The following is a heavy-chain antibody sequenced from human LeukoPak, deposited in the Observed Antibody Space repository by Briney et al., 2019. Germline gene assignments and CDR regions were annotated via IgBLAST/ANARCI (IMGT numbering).Heavy chain of an antibody. V-gene: IGHV4-38-2*02. D-gene: IGHD3-3*01. CDR3: ARDYDFWSGYTNY. CDR2: IYHSGST. CDR1: GYSISSGYY. J-gene: IGHJ4*02. Sequence: SETLSLTCTVSGYSISSGYYWGWIRQPPGKGQEWIGSIYHSGSTYYNPSLKSRVTISVDTSKNQFSLKLSSVTAADTAVYYCARDYDFWSGYTNYWGQGALVTVSS.